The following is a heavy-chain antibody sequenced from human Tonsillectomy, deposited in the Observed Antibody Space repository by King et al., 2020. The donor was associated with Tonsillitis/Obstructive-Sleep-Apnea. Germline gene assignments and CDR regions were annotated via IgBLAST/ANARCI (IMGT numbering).Heavy chain of an antibody. CDR2: IYSGGST. Sequence: VQLVESGGGLVQPGGSLRLSCAASGFTVSSNYMTWVRQAPGKGLEWVSVIYSGGSTYYADSVKGRFTISRDNSKNTLYLQMNSLRAEDTAVYYCARVGSGAFFDYWGQGTLVTVSS. V-gene: IGHV3-66*01. CDR3: ARVGSGAFFDY. CDR1: GFTVSSNY. D-gene: IGHD1-26*01. J-gene: IGHJ4*02.